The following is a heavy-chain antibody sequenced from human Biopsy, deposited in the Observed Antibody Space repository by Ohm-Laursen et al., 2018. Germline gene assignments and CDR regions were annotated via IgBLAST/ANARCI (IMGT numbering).Heavy chain of an antibody. CDR2: INCKTGAT. CDR1: SYTFTDYN. V-gene: IGHV1-2*02. Sequence: AASVKVSCKASSYTFTDYNIHWMRQAPGQGLEWPGYINCKTGATNYAQKFQGTVTMTRDTSISTAYLALGSLRSADTAIYYCARDPLNGHKHFDYWGQGSLVTVSS. J-gene: IGHJ4*02. CDR3: ARDPLNGHKHFDY. D-gene: IGHD2-8*01.